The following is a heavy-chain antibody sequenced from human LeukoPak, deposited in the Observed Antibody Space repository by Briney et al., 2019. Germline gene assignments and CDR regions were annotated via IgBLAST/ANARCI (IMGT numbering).Heavy chain of an antibody. V-gene: IGHV3-48*04. J-gene: IGHJ5*02. Sequence: GGSLRLSCAASGFTFSSYSMNWIRQAPGKGLEWVSYIRSSGSSVSYIDSVKGRFTISRDNAKNSLYLQMNSLRVEDTAVYCARRTGMTLAGWLRVVDLWGQGTLVTVSS. CDR3: ARRTGMTLAGWLRVVDL. D-gene: IGHD3-22*01. CDR2: IRSSGSSV. CDR1: GFTFSSYS.